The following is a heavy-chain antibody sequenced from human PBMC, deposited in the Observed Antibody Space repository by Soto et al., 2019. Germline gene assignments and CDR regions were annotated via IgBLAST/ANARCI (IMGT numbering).Heavy chain of an antibody. Sequence: GGSLRLSCAASGFTFSSYGMHWVRQAPGKGLEWVAVISYDGSNKYYADSVKGRFTISRDNSKNTLYLQMNSLRAEDTAVYYCAKDRIAARPGWGYYYGMDVWGQGTTVTVSS. CDR2: ISYDGSNK. V-gene: IGHV3-30*18. CDR1: GFTFSSYG. D-gene: IGHD6-6*01. J-gene: IGHJ6*02. CDR3: AKDRIAARPGWGYYYGMDV.